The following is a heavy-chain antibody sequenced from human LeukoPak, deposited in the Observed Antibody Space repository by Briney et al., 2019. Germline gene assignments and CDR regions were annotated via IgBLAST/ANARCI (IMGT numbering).Heavy chain of an antibody. J-gene: IGHJ4*01. CDR2: ITNDGGAT. Sequence: GGTLRLSCAASGFTFSSHGMNWVRQAPGKGLEWVSLITNDGGATYYPDSVKRRFTFSRDNSKNTLYLQMNSMRAEDTAVYYCAKEAGYSYGSNFDFWGHGTLVIVSS. CDR3: AKEAGYSYGSNFDF. D-gene: IGHD5-18*01. V-gene: IGHV3-23*01. CDR1: GFTFSSHG.